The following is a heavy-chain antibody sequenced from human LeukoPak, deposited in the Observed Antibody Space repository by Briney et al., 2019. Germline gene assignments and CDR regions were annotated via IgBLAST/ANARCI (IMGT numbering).Heavy chain of an antibody. V-gene: IGHV4-61*08. CDR1: GGSINSDGYY. J-gene: IGHJ2*01. Sequence: SETLSLTCTVSGGSINSDGYYWTWIRQHPGKGLEWIGYIYYSGSTNYNPSLKSRVTISVDTSKNQFSLKLSSVTAADTAVYYCARVHEQQLVLRSDWYFDLWGRGTLVTVSS. CDR2: IYYSGST. CDR3: ARVHEQQLVLRSDWYFDL. D-gene: IGHD6-13*01.